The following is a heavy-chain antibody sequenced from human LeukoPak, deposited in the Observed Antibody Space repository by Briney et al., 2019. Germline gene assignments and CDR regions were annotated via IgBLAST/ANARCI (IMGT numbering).Heavy chain of an antibody. CDR3: AKSNGYGLVDI. CDR1: GDSISSYY. V-gene: IGHV4-59*12. J-gene: IGHJ3*02. Sequence: PSETLSLTCTVSGDSISSYYWSWIRQPPGKGLEWIGYIHYSGSTNYNPSLKSRVTISLDTSRNQFSLKLNSVTAADTAVYYCAKSNGYGLVDIWGQGTMVTVSS. CDR2: IHYSGST. D-gene: IGHD3-10*01.